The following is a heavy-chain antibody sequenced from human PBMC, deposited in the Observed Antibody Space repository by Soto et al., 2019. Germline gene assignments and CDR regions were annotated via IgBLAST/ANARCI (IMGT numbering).Heavy chain of an antibody. Sequence: GGSLRLSCAASGFTFSSYSMNWVRQAPGKGLEWVSYISSSSSTIYYADSVKGRFTISRDNAKNSLYLQMNSLRAEDTAVYYCARGSTYYYDSSGPAYFDLWGRGTLVTVSS. J-gene: IGHJ2*01. CDR3: ARGSTYYYDSSGPAYFDL. V-gene: IGHV3-48*01. CDR2: ISSSSSTI. CDR1: GFTFSSYS. D-gene: IGHD3-22*01.